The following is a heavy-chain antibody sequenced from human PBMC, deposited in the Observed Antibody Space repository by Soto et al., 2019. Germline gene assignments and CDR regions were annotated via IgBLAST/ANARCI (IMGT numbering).Heavy chain of an antibody. Sequence: PWGSLRLACASSGFTFSNAWMNWVRQAPGKGLDWVGRIKSKTDGGTTDYAAPVKGRFTISRDDSKNTLYLQMNSLKTEDTAVYYCTPRDLHRYYYYYGMDVWGQGTTVTVSS. J-gene: IGHJ6*01. CDR2: IKSKTDGGTT. D-gene: IGHD3-3*01. CDR1: GFTFSNAW. CDR3: TPRDLHRYYYYYGMDV. V-gene: IGHV3-15*01.